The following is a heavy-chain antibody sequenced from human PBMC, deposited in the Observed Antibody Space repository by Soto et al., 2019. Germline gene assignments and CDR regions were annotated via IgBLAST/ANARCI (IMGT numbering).Heavy chain of an antibody. CDR1: GGSISSGGYY. J-gene: IGHJ6*02. CDR2: LYYSGST. V-gene: IGHV4-31*03. Sequence: QVQLQESGPGLVKPSQTLSLTCTVSGGSISSGGYYWSWIRQHPGKGLEWIGYLYYSGSTYYNPSLKSRVTISLDTSKNQFSLKLSSVTAADTAVYYCAREHYYGSGMFYYYYGMDVWGQGTTVTVSS. D-gene: IGHD3-10*01. CDR3: AREHYYGSGMFYYYYGMDV.